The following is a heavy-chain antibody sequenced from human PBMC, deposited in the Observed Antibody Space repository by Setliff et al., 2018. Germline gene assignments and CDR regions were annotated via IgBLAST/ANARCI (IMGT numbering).Heavy chain of an antibody. Sequence: ASVKVSCKASGLTFTTFSISWVRQAPGQGLEWMGWINTNTGNPTYAQDFTGRFVFSLDTSVSTAYLQISSLKAEDTAVHYCARGGDIITIFGVVTPDFYYYMDVWGTGTTVTVSS. CDR1: GLTFTTFS. J-gene: IGHJ6*03. V-gene: IGHV7-4-1*02. D-gene: IGHD3-3*01. CDR3: ARGGDIITIFGVVTPDFYYYMDV. CDR2: INTNTGNP.